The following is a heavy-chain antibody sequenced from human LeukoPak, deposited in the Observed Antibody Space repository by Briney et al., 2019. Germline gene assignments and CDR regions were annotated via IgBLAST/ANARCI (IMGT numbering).Heavy chain of an antibody. CDR1: GFTFDDYG. Sequence: GGSLRLSCAASGFTFDDYGMNWVRQAPGQGLEWVSCINWNGGSTGYAQSVKGRFTISRDNAKNSLYLQMNSLRAEDTALYYCARVRDRYNWNDFDYWGQGTLVTVSS. CDR2: INWNGGST. V-gene: IGHV3-20*04. D-gene: IGHD1-20*01. CDR3: ARVRDRYNWNDFDY. J-gene: IGHJ4*02.